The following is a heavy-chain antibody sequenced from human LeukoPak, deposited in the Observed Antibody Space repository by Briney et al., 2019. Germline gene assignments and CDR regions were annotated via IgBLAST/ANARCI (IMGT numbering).Heavy chain of an antibody. Sequence: ASVKVSCKASGYTFTSYGISWVRQAPGQGLEWMGWISAHNGNTNYAQKLQGRVTMTTDTSTSTAYMELRSLRSDDTAVYYCARDVVVVPAAISVFQKYIYYYSMDVWGQGTTVTVSS. CDR2: ISAHNGNT. CDR3: ARDVVVVPAAISVFQKYIYYYSMDV. D-gene: IGHD2-2*02. CDR1: GYTFTSYG. V-gene: IGHV1-18*01. J-gene: IGHJ6*02.